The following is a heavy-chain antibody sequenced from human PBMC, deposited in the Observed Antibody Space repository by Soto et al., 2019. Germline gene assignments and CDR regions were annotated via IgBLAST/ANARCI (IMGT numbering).Heavy chain of an antibody. J-gene: IGHJ4*02. D-gene: IGHD6-6*01. CDR2: ISIYNGNT. V-gene: IGHV1-18*04. CDR1: GDTFTING. CDR3: ARAPGSSSRPLVFDY. Sequence: ASVKVSCKASGDTFTINGISWVLQFPLQGLEWLAWISIYNGNTQYAQKVQGRVTMTTDTSTNTAYMELRSLRSDDTAVYYCARAPGSSSRPLVFDYWGQGTLVTVSS.